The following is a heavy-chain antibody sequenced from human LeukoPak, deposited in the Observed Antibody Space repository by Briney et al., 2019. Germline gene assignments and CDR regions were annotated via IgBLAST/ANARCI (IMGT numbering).Heavy chain of an antibody. CDR1: GYTFTGYY. Sequence: GASVKVSCKASGYTFTGYYMHWVRQAPGQGLEWMGIINPSGGSTSYAQKFQGRVTMTRDMSTSTVYTELSSLRSEDTAVYYCARGSFSERNVLRYFDWLAGGTTNYYNWFDPWGQGTLVTVPS. J-gene: IGHJ5*02. CDR2: INPSGGST. D-gene: IGHD3-9*01. V-gene: IGHV1-46*01. CDR3: ARGSFSERNVLRYFDWLAGGTTNYYNWFDP.